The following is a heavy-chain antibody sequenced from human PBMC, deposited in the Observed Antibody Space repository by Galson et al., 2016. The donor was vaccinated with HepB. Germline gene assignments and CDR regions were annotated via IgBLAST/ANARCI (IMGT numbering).Heavy chain of an antibody. CDR3: ARDVGTKAIFGVVITYYFDY. CDR1: GGTFSSYA. Sequence: SVKVSCKASGGTFSSYAISWVRQAPGQGLEWMGGIIPIFGTTNYAQKFQGRVTITADESMSTAYMELSSLRSEDTAMYYCARDVGTKAIFGVVITYYFDYWGQGTLVTVSS. J-gene: IGHJ4*02. CDR2: IIPIFGTT. D-gene: IGHD3-3*01. V-gene: IGHV1-69*13.